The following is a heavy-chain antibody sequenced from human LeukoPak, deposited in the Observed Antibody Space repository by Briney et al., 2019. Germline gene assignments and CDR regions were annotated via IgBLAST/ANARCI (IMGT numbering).Heavy chain of an antibody. J-gene: IGHJ3*02. D-gene: IGHD3-10*01. CDR1: GFTFDDYA. CDR2: ISWDGGST. V-gene: IGHV3-43D*04. Sequence: GGSLRLSCAASGFTFDDYAMHWVRDAPGKGVEWVCLISWDGGSTYYADSVKGRFTISRDNSKNSLYLQMNSLRAEDTALYYCAKGNYGSGSYYNDRAFDIWGQGTMVTVSS. CDR3: AKGNYGSGSYYNDRAFDI.